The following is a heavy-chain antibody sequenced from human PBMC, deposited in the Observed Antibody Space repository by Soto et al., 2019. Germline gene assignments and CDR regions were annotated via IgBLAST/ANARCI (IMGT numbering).Heavy chain of an antibody. CDR3: AGYSSSSVAYYYYGMDV. J-gene: IGHJ6*02. Sequence: EVQLLESGGGLVQPGGSLRLSCAASGFTFSSYALNWVRQAPGKGLEWVSAISGSGGNTYYADSVKGRFTISRDNSKNTVYLQVNSLRAEDTAVYYCAGYSSSSVAYYYYGMDVWGQGTTVTVSS. V-gene: IGHV3-23*01. CDR2: ISGSGGNT. CDR1: GFTFSSYA. D-gene: IGHD6-6*01.